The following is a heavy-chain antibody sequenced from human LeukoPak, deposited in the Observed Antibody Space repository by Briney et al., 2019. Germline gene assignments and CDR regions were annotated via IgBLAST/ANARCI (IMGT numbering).Heavy chain of an antibody. D-gene: IGHD3-22*01. CDR2: ISGSGGST. Sequence: GGSLRLSCAASGFTFRSDGMHWVRQAPGKGLEWVSAISGSGGSTFCADSVKGRFTISRDNSKNTLYLQMNSLRAEDTAVYYCAKWGAYYYDSSGYSFIVPLDPWGQGTLVTVSS. CDR3: AKWGAYYYDSSGYSFIVPLDP. V-gene: IGHV3-23*01. J-gene: IGHJ5*02. CDR1: GFTFRSDG.